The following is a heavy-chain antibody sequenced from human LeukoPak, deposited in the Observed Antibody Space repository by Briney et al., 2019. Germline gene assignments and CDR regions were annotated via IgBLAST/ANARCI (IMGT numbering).Heavy chain of an antibody. J-gene: IGHJ4*02. V-gene: IGHV3-49*03. Sequence: PGGSLRLSCTTSGFIFGDYAMTWFRQAPGKGLEWVGFIRTKPYGGAAEYATSVKGRFTISRDDSKSIAFLQMNSLKTEDTAVYYCRRAELFPGDWGQGTLVTVSS. CDR3: RRAELFPGD. CDR1: GFIFGDYA. D-gene: IGHD3-10*01. CDR2: IRTKPYGGAA.